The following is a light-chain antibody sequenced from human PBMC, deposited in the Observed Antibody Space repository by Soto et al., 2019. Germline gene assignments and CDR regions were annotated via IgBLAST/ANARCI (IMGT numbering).Light chain of an antibody. J-gene: IGLJ2*01. Sequence: QSALAQPASVSGSPGQSITISCTGTSNDIGLYNYVSWYKQHPGKAPKLIIYVVSSRPSGISNRFSASKSGNTASLTISGLQAEEEADYYCASYARGSTLVVFGGGTKLTVL. CDR3: ASYARGSTLVV. V-gene: IGLV2-14*01. CDR2: VVS. CDR1: SNDIGLYNY.